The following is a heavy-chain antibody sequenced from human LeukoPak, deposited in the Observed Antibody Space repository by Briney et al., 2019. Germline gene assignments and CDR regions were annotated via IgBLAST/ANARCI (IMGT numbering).Heavy chain of an antibody. CDR1: GFTFDDYA. J-gene: IGHJ4*02. CDR3: VKESEDSSGWATRYYFDY. CDR2: ITWNSDNI. D-gene: IGHD6-19*01. V-gene: IGHV3-9*01. Sequence: GGSLRLSCATSGFTFDDYAMHWVRQAPGKGLEWVAGITWNSDNIDYAESVRGRFTISRANAKNSLYLEMNSLRLEDTALYYCVKESEDSSGWATRYYFDYWGQGSLVTVSS.